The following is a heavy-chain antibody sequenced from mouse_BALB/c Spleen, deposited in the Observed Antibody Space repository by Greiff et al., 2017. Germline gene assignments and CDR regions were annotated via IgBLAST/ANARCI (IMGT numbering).Heavy chain of an antibody. CDR3: TGLYYGNYVRFAY. V-gene: IGHV1-5*01. Sequence: VQLKQSGTVLARPGASVKMSCKASGYSFTSYWMHWVKQRPGQGLEWIGAIYPGNSDTSYNQKFKGKAKLTAVTSASTAYMELSSLTNDDSAVYYGTGLYYGNYVRFAYWGQGTLVTVSA. CDR1: GYSFTSYW. D-gene: IGHD2-1*01. J-gene: IGHJ3*01. CDR2: IYPGNSDT.